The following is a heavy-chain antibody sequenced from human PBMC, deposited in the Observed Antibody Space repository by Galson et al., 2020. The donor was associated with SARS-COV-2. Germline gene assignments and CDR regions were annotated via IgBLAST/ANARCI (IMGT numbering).Heavy chain of an antibody. V-gene: IGHV1-18*01. J-gene: IGHJ6*02. Sequence: ASVKVSCKASGYTFTSYGISWVRQAPGQGLEWMGWISAYNGNTNYAQKLQGRVTMTTDTSTSTAYMELRSLRSDDTAVYYCARGAPLNYDILTGYYYYYGMDVWGQGTTVTVSS. CDR1: GYTFTSYG. D-gene: IGHD3-9*01. CDR3: ARGAPLNYDILTGYYYYYGMDV. CDR2: ISAYNGNT.